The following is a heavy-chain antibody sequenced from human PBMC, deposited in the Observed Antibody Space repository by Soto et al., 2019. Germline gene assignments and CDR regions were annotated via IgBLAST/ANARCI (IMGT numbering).Heavy chain of an antibody. CDR3: ARGGRAWYGFDY. V-gene: IGHV3-23*01. J-gene: IGHJ4*02. CDR1: GFTFSSYA. D-gene: IGHD2-15*01. CDR2: ISDSGAST. Sequence: EVQLLESGGGLVQPGGSLRLSCAASGFTFSSYAMSWVRQAPGKGLEWVLGISDSGASTYYADSVKGRFTISRDNSKNTLYLQVNSLRAEDTAVYYCARGGRAWYGFDYWGQGTLVTVSS.